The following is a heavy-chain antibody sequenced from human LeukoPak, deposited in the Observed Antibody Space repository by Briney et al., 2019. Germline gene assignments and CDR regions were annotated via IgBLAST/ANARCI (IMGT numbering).Heavy chain of an antibody. D-gene: IGHD1-26*01. CDR2: ITSSSTNI. CDR1: GFTFRNAG. J-gene: IGHJ4*02. Sequence: GGSLRLSCAVSGFTFRNAGMNWVRQAPGKGLEWVSHITSSSTNIYYADSVKGRFTISRDNAKNALSLQMNSLRDEDTAVYYCATSGNYYLKYWGQGTLVTVSS. V-gene: IGHV3-48*02. CDR3: ATSGNYYLKY.